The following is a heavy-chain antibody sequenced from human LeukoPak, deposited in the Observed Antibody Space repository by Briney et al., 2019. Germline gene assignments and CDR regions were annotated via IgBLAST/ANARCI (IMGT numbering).Heavy chain of an antibody. V-gene: IGHV3-48*03. D-gene: IGHD3-16*01. J-gene: IGHJ4*02. Sequence: GSLRLSCAASGFTFSSYEMNWVRQAPGKGLECVSYISNSAGSIYYADSVKGRFTISRDNAKNSLYLQMNSLRAEDTAIYYCVSAYGGLLDYWGQGTLVTVSS. CDR2: ISNSAGSI. CDR1: GFTFSSYE. CDR3: VSAYGGLLDY.